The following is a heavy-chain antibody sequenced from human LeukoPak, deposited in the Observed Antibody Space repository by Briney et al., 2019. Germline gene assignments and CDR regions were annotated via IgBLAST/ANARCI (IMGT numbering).Heavy chain of an antibody. CDR1: GFTFSSYA. CDR2: ISGSGGST. J-gene: IGHJ4*02. Sequence: GGSLRLSCAASGFTFSSYAMSWVRQAPGKGLEWVSAISGSGGSTYYADSVKGRFTISRDNSKNTLYLQMNSLRAEDTAVYYCAKARSGSSSSCYNYWGQGTLSPSPQ. V-gene: IGHV3-23*01. D-gene: IGHD2-2*02. CDR3: AKARSGSSSSCYNY.